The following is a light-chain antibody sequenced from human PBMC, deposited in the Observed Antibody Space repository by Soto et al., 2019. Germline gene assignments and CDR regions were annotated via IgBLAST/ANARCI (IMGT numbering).Light chain of an antibody. J-gene: IGKJ4*01. CDR1: QSIRSE. CDR3: IQDYNYPLT. V-gene: IGKV1-6*01. CDR2: TAS. Sequence: IQMTQSPSSLSASVEDRVIITCRASQSIRSELGWYQQKPGKAPNLLIYTASTLQSGVPSRFSGSGSGTDFTLTISSLQPEDFATYYCIQDYNYPLTFGGGTKVDIK.